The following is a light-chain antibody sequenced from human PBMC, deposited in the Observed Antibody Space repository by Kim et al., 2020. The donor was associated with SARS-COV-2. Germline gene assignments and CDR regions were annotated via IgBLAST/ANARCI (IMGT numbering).Light chain of an antibody. CDR1: QDITSA. CDR2: HAS. Sequence: GDRATITCRTSQDITSALAWYQQKPGKPPNLLIYHASILQTGVPSRFSGSGSGTEFTLTINSLQPEDSATYFCQQFNYYPLTFGGGTKVDIK. J-gene: IGKJ4*01. V-gene: IGKV1D-13*01. CDR3: QQFNYYPLT.